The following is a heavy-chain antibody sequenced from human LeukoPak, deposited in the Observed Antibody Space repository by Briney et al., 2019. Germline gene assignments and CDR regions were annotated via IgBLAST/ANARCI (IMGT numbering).Heavy chain of an antibody. D-gene: IGHD4-11*01. CDR3: ARDHSTLDY. CDR1: GFTFRNYA. J-gene: IGHJ4*02. V-gene: IGHV3-23*01. Sequence: GGSLRLSCAASGFTFRNYAMSWVRQAPGRGLEWVSSISGIGGSTYYADSVKGRFTISRDNSKNTLYLQMNSLRAEDTAVYYCARDHSTLDYWGQGTLVTVSS. CDR2: ISGIGGST.